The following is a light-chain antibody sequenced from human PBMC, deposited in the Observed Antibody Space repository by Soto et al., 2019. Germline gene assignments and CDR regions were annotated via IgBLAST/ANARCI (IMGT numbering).Light chain of an antibody. CDR2: GAS. CDR1: QSVSSN. CDR3: QQYNNWPIT. J-gene: IGKJ5*01. Sequence: EIVMTQSAATLSVSPGERATLSCRASQSVSSNLAWYQQKPGQAPRLLIYGASTRATGIPARFSGSGSGTEFTLTISSLQSVDFAVYYCQQYNNWPITFGQGTRLEIK. V-gene: IGKV3-15*01.